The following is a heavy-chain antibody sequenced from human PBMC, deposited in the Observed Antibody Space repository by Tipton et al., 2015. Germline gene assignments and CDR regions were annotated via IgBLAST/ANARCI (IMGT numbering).Heavy chain of an antibody. CDR1: AYSISTDYY. CDR2: ISHSGNT. V-gene: IGHV4-38-2*01. D-gene: IGHD3-9*01. J-gene: IGHJ4*02. Sequence: TLSLTCAVSAYSISTDYYWVWIRQPPGKGLEWIGTISHSGNTFYNPSLKSRVTISAGTSKNQFSLRLSSVTAADTAVYYCACHDYDLLTRDYQTVDYWGQGTRVTVSS. CDR3: ACHDYDLLTRDYQTVDY.